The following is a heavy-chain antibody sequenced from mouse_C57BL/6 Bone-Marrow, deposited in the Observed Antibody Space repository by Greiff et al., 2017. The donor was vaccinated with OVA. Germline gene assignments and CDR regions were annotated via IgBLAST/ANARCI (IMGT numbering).Heavy chain of an antibody. J-gene: IGHJ4*01. Sequence: VQLPQPGAELVKPGASVKVSCKASGYPFPSYWMHWVKQRPGPGLEWIGRIHPSDSDTNSNQKFKGKATLTVDKSSSTAYMQLSSLTSEDSAVYYCAIEDSLYYAMDYWGQGTSVTVSS. V-gene: IGHV1-74*01. CDR1: GYPFPSYW. CDR3: AIEDSLYYAMDY. CDR2: IHPSDSDT.